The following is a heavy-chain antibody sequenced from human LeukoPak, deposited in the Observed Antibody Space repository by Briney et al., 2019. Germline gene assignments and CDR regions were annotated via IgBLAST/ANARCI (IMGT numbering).Heavy chain of an antibody. J-gene: IGHJ4*02. CDR2: ISSSGSTK. Sequence: GGCLRLSCAASGFTFSSYAMHWVRQAPGKGLEWVSYISSSGSTKYYADSVKGRFTISRDNARNSLYLQMNSLRAEDTAVYFCARGGLSIMGYWGQGTLVTVSS. CDR3: ARGGLSIMGY. CDR1: GFTFSSYA. V-gene: IGHV3-48*01. D-gene: IGHD2/OR15-2a*01.